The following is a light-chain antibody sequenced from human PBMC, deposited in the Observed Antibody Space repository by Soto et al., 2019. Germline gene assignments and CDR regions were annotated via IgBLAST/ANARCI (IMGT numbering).Light chain of an antibody. CDR2: DAS. V-gene: IGKV3-11*01. J-gene: IGKJ3*01. CDR3: QQRIDWPST. CDR1: QSIRSY. Sequence: EIVLTQSPATLSLSPGQRATLSCRASQSIRSYLAWYQQKPGQAPRLLIYDASNRATGIPARFSGSGSGTDFTPTISSLAPEDVAVYYCQQRIDWPSTFGPGIKVDIK.